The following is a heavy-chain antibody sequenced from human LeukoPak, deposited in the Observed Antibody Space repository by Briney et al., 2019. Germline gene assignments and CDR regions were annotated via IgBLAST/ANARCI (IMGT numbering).Heavy chain of an antibody. CDR1: GESVSTNSAA. J-gene: IGHJ4*02. Sequence: SQTLSLTCAISGESVSTNSAAWKWIKQSPSTPLEWLGRTYYRSRWYNDYAVSVKSRITINPDTSKNQFSLQLNSVTPEDTAVYYCARDPKNGYIYGFDYWGQGTLVTVSS. V-gene: IGHV6-1*01. CDR2: TYYRSRWYN. CDR3: ARDPKNGYIYGFDY. D-gene: IGHD5-18*01.